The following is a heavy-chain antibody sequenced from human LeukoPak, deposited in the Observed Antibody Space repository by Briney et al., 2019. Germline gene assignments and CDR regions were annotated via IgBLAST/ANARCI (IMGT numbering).Heavy chain of an antibody. CDR3: ARVPVRMLGFRWFDP. V-gene: IGHV1-8*01. CDR2: MNPNSGNT. J-gene: IGHJ5*02. CDR1: GYTFTSYD. Sequence: ASVKVSCKASGYTFTSYDINWVRQATGPGFEWMGWMNPNSGNTGYAQKFQGRVPMTRNTSISTAYMELSSLRSEDTAVYYCARVPVRMLGFRWFDPWGQGTLVTVSS. D-gene: IGHD3-10*02.